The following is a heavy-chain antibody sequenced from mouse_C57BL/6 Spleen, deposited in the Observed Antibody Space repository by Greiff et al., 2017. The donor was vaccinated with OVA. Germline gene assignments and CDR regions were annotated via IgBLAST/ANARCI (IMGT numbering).Heavy chain of an antibody. D-gene: IGHD3-3*01. CDR3: ARSGDKGNPLDY. Sequence: EVKLVESGPELVQPGASVRISCKASGYSFTDYNMNWVKQSNGKSLEWIGVINPNYGTTSYNQKLKGKATLTVDQSSSPAYMQHDRLTSENSAFYYGARSGDKGNPLDYWGQGTTLTVSS. CDR2: INPNYGTT. V-gene: IGHV1-39*01. CDR1: GYSFTDYN. J-gene: IGHJ2*01.